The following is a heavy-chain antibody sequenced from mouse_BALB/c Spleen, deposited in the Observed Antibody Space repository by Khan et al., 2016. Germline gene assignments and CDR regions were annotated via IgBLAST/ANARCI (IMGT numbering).Heavy chain of an antibody. CDR2: ISYSGGT. V-gene: IGHV3-8*02. CDR3: ARYDGSSYVRSMDY. CDR1: GDSITSGY. D-gene: IGHD1-1*01. J-gene: IGHJ4*01. Sequence: EVQLQESGPSLVKPSQTLSLTCSVTGDSITSGYWNWIRKFPGNKLEYMGYISYSGGTYNNPSLKSRISITRDTSKNQYYLQLNSVTPEDTGTYYCARYDGSSYVRSMDYWGQGLSVTVSS.